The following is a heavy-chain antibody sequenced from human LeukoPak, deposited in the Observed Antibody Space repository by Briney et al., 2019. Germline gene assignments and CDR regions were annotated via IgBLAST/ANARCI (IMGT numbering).Heavy chain of an antibody. V-gene: IGHV3-23*01. J-gene: IGHJ4*02. CDR1: GFTFSSYD. CDR3: AKLKYYDFWSSYFDY. D-gene: IGHD3-3*01. CDR2: ISGSGGST. Sequence: GGSLRLSCAASGFTFSSYDMSWVRQAPGKGLEWVSAISGSGGSTYYADSVKGRFTISRDNSKNTLYLQMNSLRAEDTAVYYCAKLKYYDFWSSYFDYWGQGTLVTVSS.